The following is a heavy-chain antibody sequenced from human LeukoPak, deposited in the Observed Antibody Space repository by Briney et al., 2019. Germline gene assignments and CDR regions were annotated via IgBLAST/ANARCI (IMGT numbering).Heavy chain of an antibody. CDR3: VRTYLYDSSGYFAYFDS. CDR1: GFSFSSYW. D-gene: IGHD3-22*01. Sequence: PGGSLRLSCVASGFSFSSYWMHWVRQAPGKGLVWVSRINSDESSTTYADSVKGRFTISRDNAKNTLFLQMNSLRAEDTAVYYCVRTYLYDSSGYFAYFDSWGQGTLVTVSS. J-gene: IGHJ4*02. V-gene: IGHV3-74*01. CDR2: INSDESST.